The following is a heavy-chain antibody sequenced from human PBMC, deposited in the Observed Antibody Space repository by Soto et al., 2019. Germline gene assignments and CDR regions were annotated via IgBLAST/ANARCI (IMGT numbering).Heavy chain of an antibody. V-gene: IGHV4-59*01. CDR2: IYYSGST. J-gene: IGHJ4*02. Sequence: SETLSLTCTVSGGSISSYYWSWIRQPPGKGLEWIGYIYYSGSTNYNPSLKSRVTISVDTSKNQFSLKLSSVTAADTAVYYCARGLFDFWSGYYEYYFDYWGQGTLVTVSS. CDR1: GGSISSYY. D-gene: IGHD3-3*01. CDR3: ARGLFDFWSGYYEYYFDY.